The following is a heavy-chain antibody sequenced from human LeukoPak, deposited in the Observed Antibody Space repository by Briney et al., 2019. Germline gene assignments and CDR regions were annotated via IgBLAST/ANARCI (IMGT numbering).Heavy chain of an antibody. D-gene: IGHD1-1*01. Sequence: ASMKVSCKASGGTFSSYAISWVRQAPGQGLEWMGGIIPIFGTANYAQKFQGRVTITADESTSTAYMELSSLRSEDTAVYYCARKGVHDGSAEPFDYWGQGTLVTVSS. CDR1: GGTFSSYA. CDR2: IIPIFGTA. CDR3: ARKGVHDGSAEPFDY. J-gene: IGHJ4*02. V-gene: IGHV1-69*13.